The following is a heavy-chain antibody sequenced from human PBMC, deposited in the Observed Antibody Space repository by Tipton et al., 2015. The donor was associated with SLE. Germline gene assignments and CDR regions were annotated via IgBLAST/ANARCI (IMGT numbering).Heavy chain of an antibody. D-gene: IGHD6-19*01. CDR3: ARVGSGWYTSAFDI. J-gene: IGHJ3*02. Sequence: GLVKPSQTLSLTCAISGDSVSSNSAAWNWIRQSPSRGLEWLGRTYYRSKWYNDYAVSVKSRITINPDTSKNQFSLKLSSVTAADTAVYYCARVGSGWYTSAFDIWGQGTMVTVSS. CDR1: GDSVSSNSAA. CDR2: TYYRSKWYN. V-gene: IGHV6-1*01.